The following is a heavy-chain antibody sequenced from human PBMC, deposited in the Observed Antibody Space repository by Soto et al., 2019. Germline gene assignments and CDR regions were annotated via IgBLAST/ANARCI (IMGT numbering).Heavy chain of an antibody. V-gene: IGHV3-23*01. J-gene: IGHJ4*02. Sequence: GGSLRLSCAASGFTFSSYAMSWVRQAPGKGLEWVSAISGSGGSTYYADSVKGRFTIARDNSKNTLYLQMNSLRAEDTAVYYCAKGPGYGDYELFDYWGQGTLVTVSS. CDR3: AKGPGYGDYELFDY. CDR1: GFTFSSYA. D-gene: IGHD4-17*01. CDR2: ISGSGGST.